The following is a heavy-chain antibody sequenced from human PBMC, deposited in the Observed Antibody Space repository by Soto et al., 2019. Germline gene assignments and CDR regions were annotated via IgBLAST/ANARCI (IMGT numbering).Heavy chain of an antibody. CDR3: ARMSANTRKAEVHEAFDV. D-gene: IGHD2-2*01. CDR1: GGSFSNSTSY. CDR2: IYYSGST. J-gene: IGHJ3*01. Sequence: SETLTLTCTVSGGSFSNSTSYWDCIRQPTGKGLEWIGNIYYSGSTYYNPSLKSRVTLSADTSKNQFSLKASSVTAADTAVYYCARMSANTRKAEVHEAFDVWGQGKMVT. V-gene: IGHV4-39*01.